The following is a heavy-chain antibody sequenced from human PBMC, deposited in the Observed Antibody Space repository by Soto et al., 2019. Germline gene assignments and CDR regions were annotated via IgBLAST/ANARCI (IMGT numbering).Heavy chain of an antibody. Sequence: QLQLQESGSGLVKPSQTLSLTCAVSGGSISSGGYSWNWIRQPPGKGLEWVGYIYHSGRTYYNPSRKSRVTISVDRSKNQFSLKLSSVTAADTAVYYCARDSGRVTSYFDYWGQGTLVTVSS. D-gene: IGHD1-26*01. CDR1: GGSISSGGYS. J-gene: IGHJ4*02. V-gene: IGHV4-30-2*01. CDR2: IYHSGRT. CDR3: ARDSGRVTSYFDY.